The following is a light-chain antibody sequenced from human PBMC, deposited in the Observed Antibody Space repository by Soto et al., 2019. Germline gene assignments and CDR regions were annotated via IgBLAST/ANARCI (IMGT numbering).Light chain of an antibody. J-gene: IGLJ1*01. CDR3: SSYAGRNNFYV. CDR2: EVT. V-gene: IGLV2-8*01. Sequence: SALTQPPSASGSPGQSVTISCTGTSSDVGGYNYVSWYQQHPGKAPKLIIYEVTKRPSGVPDRFSGSKSGNTASLTVSGLQAEDEADYYCSSYAGRNNFYVFGTGTKVTVL. CDR1: SSDVGGYNY.